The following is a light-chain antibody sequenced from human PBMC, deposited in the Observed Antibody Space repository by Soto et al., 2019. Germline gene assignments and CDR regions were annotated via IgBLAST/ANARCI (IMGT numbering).Light chain of an antibody. J-gene: IGLJ2*01. CDR1: SGSIASNY. Sequence: NFMLTQPHSVSESPGKTVTISCTRSSGSIASNYVQWYQQRPGSAPTTVIYEDNQRPSGVPDRFSGSIDSSSNSASLTISGLKTEDEDDYYCQSYESSNVVFGGGTKLTVL. V-gene: IGLV6-57*04. CDR2: EDN. CDR3: QSYESSNVV.